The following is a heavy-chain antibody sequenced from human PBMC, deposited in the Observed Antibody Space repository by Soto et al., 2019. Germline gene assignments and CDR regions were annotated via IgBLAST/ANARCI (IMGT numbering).Heavy chain of an antibody. D-gene: IGHD3-3*01. V-gene: IGHV3-49*03. CDR2: IRSKAYGGTT. J-gene: IGHJ1*01. CDR3: TRYDDFWSGYYSEYFQH. CDR1: GFTFGDYA. Sequence: GGSLRLSCTASGFTFGDYAMSWFRQAPGKGLEWVGFIRSKAYGGTTEYAASVKGRFTISRDDSKSIAYLQMNSLKTEDTAVYYCTRYDDFWSGYYSEYFQHWGQGTLVTVSS.